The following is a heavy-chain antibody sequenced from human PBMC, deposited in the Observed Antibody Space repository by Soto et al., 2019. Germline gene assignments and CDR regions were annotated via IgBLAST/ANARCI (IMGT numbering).Heavy chain of an antibody. D-gene: IGHD2-2*01. CDR2: IYHSGST. Sequence: SETLSLTCAVSGGSISSGGYSWSWIRQPPGKGLEWIGYIYHSGSTYYNPSLLSRVTISVDTSKNQFSLKLSSVTAADTAVYYCARHVPYCSDTSHCAYGMDVWGQGTTVTVSS. J-gene: IGHJ6*02. CDR1: GGSISSGGYS. V-gene: IGHV4-30-2*01. CDR3: ARHVPYCSDTSHCAYGMDV.